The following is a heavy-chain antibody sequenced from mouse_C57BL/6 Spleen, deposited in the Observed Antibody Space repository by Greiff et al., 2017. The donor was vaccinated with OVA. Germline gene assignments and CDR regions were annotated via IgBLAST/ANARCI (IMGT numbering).Heavy chain of an antibody. CDR3: ASRTVYFDY. D-gene: IGHD4-1*01. CDR1: GYTFTSYG. Sequence: VHLVESGAELARPGASVKLSCKASGYTFTSYGISWVKQRTGQGLEWIGEIYPRSGNTYYNEKFKGKATLTADKSSSTAYMELRSLTSEDSAVYFCASRTVYFDYWGQGTTLTVSS. CDR2: IYPRSGNT. J-gene: IGHJ2*01. V-gene: IGHV1-81*01.